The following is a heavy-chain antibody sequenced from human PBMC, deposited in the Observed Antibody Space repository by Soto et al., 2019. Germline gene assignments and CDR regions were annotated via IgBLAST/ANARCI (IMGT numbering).Heavy chain of an antibody. D-gene: IGHD3-9*01. CDR3: ARRNSYDTHGMDV. CDR2: MYYSGKT. V-gene: IGHV4-30-4*01. J-gene: IGHJ6*02. CDR1: GGSISSGHNY. Sequence: PSETLSLTCTVSGGSISSGHNYWSWIRQPPGKGLEWIGYMYYSGKTYYNPSLKSRLTISVDTSKNQFSLKLSSVTAADTAVYYCARRNSYDTHGMDVWGQGTTVTVSS.